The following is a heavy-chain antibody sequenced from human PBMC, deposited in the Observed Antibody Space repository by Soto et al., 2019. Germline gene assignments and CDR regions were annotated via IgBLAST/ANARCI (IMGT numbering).Heavy chain of an antibody. CDR2: IYTSGST. D-gene: IGHD6-13*01. J-gene: IGHJ6*02. CDR3: ARAGTAAGRMDI. CDR1: GGSISSYY. V-gene: IGHV4-4*07. Sequence: SETLSLTCTVSGGSISSYYWSWIRQPAGKGLEWIGRIYTSGSTNYNPSLKSRVTMSVDTSKNQLSLKLSSVTTADTAVYYCARAGTAAGRMDIWGQGTTVTVSS.